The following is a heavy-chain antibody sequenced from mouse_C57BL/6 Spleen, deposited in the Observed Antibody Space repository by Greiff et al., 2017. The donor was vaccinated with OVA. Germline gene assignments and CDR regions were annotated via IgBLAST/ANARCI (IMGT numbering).Heavy chain of an antibody. CDR1: GYAFTNYL. V-gene: IGHV1-54*01. Sequence: VQLQQSGAELVRPGTSVKLSCKASGYAFTNYLIEWVKQRPGQGLEWIGVINPGSGGTNYNEKFKGKATLTADKSSSTAYMQLSSLTSEDSAVYFCARGGIYYGNYRYFDYWGQGTTLTVSS. CDR3: ARGGIYYGNYRYFDY. J-gene: IGHJ2*01. D-gene: IGHD2-1*01. CDR2: INPGSGGT.